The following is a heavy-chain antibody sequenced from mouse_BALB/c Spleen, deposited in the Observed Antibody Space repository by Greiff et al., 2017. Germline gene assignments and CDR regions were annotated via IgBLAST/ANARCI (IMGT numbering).Heavy chain of an antibody. V-gene: IGHV5-9-4*01. CDR3: ARDEGNYIDY. Sequence: EVKVVESGGGLVKPGGSLKLSCAASGFTFSSYAMSWVRQSPEKRLEWVAEISSGGSYTYYPDTVTGRFTISRDNAKNTLYLEMSSLRSEDTAMYYCARDEGNYIDYWGQGTTLTVSS. CDR1: GFTFSSYA. CDR2: ISSGGSYT. J-gene: IGHJ2*01.